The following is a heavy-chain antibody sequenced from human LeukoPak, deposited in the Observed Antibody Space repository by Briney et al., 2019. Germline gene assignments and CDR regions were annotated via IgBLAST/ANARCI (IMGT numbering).Heavy chain of an antibody. V-gene: IGHV3-9*03. J-gene: IGHJ4*02. Sequence: GGSLRLSRAASGFTFDDYAMHWVRHAPGKGLEWVSGISWNSGSIGYADSVKGRFTISRDRTKNSLYLQMNSLRAEDMALYYCARGNGYSTSGYVDYWGQGTLVTVSS. CDR3: ARGNGYSTSGYVDY. D-gene: IGHD6-13*01. CDR1: GFTFDDYA. CDR2: ISWNSGSI.